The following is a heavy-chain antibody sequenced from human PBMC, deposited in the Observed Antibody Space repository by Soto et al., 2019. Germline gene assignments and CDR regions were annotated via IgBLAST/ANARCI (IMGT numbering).Heavy chain of an antibody. J-gene: IGHJ6*02. CDR3: ARGGKERFRGSGMDV. CDR1: GDKFSTYA. Sequence: QVQLGQSGAEVRKPGSSVRVACKASGDKFSTYAINWVRQVPGQGLEWLGGLITFFGAAMYAQKFQGRVTITADEAATTAYMELSSLRSEDTAVSYCARGGKERFRGSGMDVWGQGTTVTVSS. CDR2: LITFFGAA. V-gene: IGHV1-69*01. D-gene: IGHD1-1*01.